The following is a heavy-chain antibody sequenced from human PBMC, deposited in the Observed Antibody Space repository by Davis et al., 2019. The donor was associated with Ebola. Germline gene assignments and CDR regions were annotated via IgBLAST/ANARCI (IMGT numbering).Heavy chain of an antibody. D-gene: IGHD4/OR15-4a*01. Sequence: GESLKISCATSGFTFSTYAMQWVRQAPGKGLEWVSRINSDGSFTSYADSVKGRFTISRDNAKDTLFLQMNSLRADDTAVYYCATDPYGANPQSADYWGQGSLVTVSS. V-gene: IGHV3-74*01. CDR3: ATDPYGANPQSADY. CDR2: INSDGSFT. J-gene: IGHJ4*02. CDR1: GFTFSTYA.